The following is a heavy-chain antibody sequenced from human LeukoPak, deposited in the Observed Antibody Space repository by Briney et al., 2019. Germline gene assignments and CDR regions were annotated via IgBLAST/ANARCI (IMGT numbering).Heavy chain of an antibody. D-gene: IGHD6-19*01. Sequence: ASVKVSCKASGYTFTRSGINCVRQAPGQGLGCMGWISAYNANTNYAQKFQGRVTMTTDTSTSTIYMELRNLRSDDTAVYYCARDASIAVAGSFDYWGQGTLVTVSS. CDR2: ISAYNANT. CDR1: GYTFTRSG. CDR3: ARDASIAVAGSFDY. J-gene: IGHJ4*02. V-gene: IGHV1-18*04.